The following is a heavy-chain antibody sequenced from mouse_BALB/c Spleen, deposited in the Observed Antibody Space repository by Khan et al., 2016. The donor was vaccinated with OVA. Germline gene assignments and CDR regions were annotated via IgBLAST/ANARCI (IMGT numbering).Heavy chain of an antibody. V-gene: IGHV1-7*01. CDR2: INPSTGYS. D-gene: IGHD1-1*01. Sequence: QVQLKQSGAELAKPGASVKMSCKASGYTFTSYWMHWVKQRPGQGLEWIGYINPSTGYSEFNQKFKDKATLTADKSSSTAYMQLSSLTSDDSAVYYCANRGSTSAWFAYWGQGTLGTVSA. J-gene: IGHJ3*01. CDR1: GYTFTSYW. CDR3: ANRGSTSAWFAY.